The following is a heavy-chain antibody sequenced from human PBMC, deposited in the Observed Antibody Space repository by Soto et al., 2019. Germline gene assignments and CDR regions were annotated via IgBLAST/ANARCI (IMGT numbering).Heavy chain of an antibody. CDR1: GYSISSGYY. Sequence: PSGTLSLTCAVSGYSISSGYYWGWIRQPPGKGLEWIGSIYHSGSTYYNPSLKSRVTISVDTSKNQFSLKLSSVTAADTAVYYCAISYYYGMDVRGQGTTVTVSS. CDR3: AISYYYGMDV. V-gene: IGHV4-38-2*01. J-gene: IGHJ6*02. CDR2: IYHSGST.